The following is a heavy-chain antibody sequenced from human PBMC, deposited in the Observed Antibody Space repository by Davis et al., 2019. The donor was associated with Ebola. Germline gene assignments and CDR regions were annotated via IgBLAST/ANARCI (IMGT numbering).Heavy chain of an antibody. V-gene: IGHV5-51*01. D-gene: IGHD6-19*01. CDR1: GYSFTSYW. Sequence: PGGSLRLSCKGSGYSFTSYWIGWVRQMPGKGLEWMGIIYPGDSDTRYSPSFQGQVTISADKSISTAYLQWSSLKASDTAMYYCATYSSGVGRGWFDPWGQGTLVTVSS. CDR2: IYPGDSDT. J-gene: IGHJ5*02. CDR3: ATYSSGVGRGWFDP.